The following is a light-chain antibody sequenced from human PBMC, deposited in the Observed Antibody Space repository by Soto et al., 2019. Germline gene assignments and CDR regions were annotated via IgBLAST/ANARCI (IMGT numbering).Light chain of an antibody. CDR1: QSVGSN. V-gene: IGKV3-15*01. CDR2: GSS. Sequence: EILLTQSPATLPVSPGERATLSCWASQSVGSNLAWFQQKPGQAPRLLIYGSSTRATGVPARFSGSGSGADFTLTISNLQSEDFAVYYCQQYTNWPPITFGQGTRLE. J-gene: IGKJ5*01. CDR3: QQYTNWPPIT.